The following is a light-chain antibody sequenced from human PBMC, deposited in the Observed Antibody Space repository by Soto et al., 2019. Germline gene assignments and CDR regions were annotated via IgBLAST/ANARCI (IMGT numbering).Light chain of an antibody. CDR3: QSYDNSHDWDVV. CDR1: SSNIGAGYA. Sequence: QPVLTQPPSVSGAPGQRVTISCTGSSSNIGAGYAVHWYQQLPGTAPKLLISDNTDRPSGVPDRFSGSQSGTTASLAITGLQAEDEAEYFCQSYDNSHDWDVVFGGGTKLTVL. J-gene: IGLJ2*01. V-gene: IGLV1-40*01. CDR2: DNT.